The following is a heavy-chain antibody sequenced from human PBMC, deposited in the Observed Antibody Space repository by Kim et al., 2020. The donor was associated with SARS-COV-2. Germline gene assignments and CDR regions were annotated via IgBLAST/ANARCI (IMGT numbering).Heavy chain of an antibody. D-gene: IGHD6-19*01. V-gene: IGHV3-7*01. CDR2: IKQDGNQK. Sequence: GGSLRLSCAASGFTFSSYWMTWVRQAPGKGLEWVANIKQDGNQKYYVDSVKGRFTISRDNPKNSLYLQINSLRAEDTAVYYCARDGDMYSSGKDACDIWGQGTTVTVSS. CDR1: GFTFSSYW. J-gene: IGHJ3*02. CDR3: ARDGDMYSSGKDACDI.